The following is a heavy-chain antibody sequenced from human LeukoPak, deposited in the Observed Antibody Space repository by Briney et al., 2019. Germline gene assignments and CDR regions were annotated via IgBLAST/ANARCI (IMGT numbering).Heavy chain of an antibody. D-gene: IGHD3-10*01. CDR3: ARDLGYYGPRYGMDV. CDR2: IHYSGST. V-gene: IGHV4-59*01. J-gene: IGHJ6*02. Sequence: PSETLSLTCTVSGGSISDYYWSWIRQPPGKGLEWIGYIHYSGSTNYNPSLKGRVTISVDTSKRQFSLNLTSVTAADTDVYYCARDLGYYGPRYGMDVWGQGTTVTVSS. CDR1: GGSISDYY.